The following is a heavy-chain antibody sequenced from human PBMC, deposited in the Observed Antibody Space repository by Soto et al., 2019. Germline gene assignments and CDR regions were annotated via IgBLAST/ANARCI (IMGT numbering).Heavy chain of an antibody. CDR1: GFTFSSYA. J-gene: IGHJ5*02. CDR3: AKVMVQNSFDP. V-gene: IGHV3-30-3*01. Sequence: GGSLRLSCAASGFTFSSYAMHWVRQAPGKGLEWVAVISYDGSNKYYADSVKGRFTISRDNSKNTLYLQMNSLRADDTAVYYCAKVMVQNSFDPCGQGTLLTVSS. D-gene: IGHD3-10*01. CDR2: ISYDGSNK.